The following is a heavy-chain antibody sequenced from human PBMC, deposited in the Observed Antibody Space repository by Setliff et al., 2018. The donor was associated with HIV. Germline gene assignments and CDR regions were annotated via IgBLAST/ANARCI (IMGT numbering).Heavy chain of an antibody. D-gene: IGHD5-12*01. CDR2: ISFDGSDK. J-gene: IGHJ4*02. CDR3: AREFSGTRYRYFDS. CDR1: GFTFSWYG. Sequence: GGSLRLSCAASGFTFSWYGMDWVRQAPGKGLEWVAVISFDGSDKYYADSVKGRFTLSRDNSKNTLYLQMNSLRAEDAAVYYCAREFSGTRYRYFDSWGQGTLVTVSS. V-gene: IGHV3-30*03.